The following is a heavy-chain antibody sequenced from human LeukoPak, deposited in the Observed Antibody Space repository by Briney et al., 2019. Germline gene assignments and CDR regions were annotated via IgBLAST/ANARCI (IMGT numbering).Heavy chain of an antibody. CDR3: ARDLGPYDSSGSVDY. V-gene: IGHV3-30-3*01. CDR1: GFTFSSYA. CDR2: ISYDGSNK. Sequence: GGSLRLSCAASGFTFSSYAMHWVRQAPGKGLEWVAVISYDGSNKYYADSVKGRFTISGDNSKNTLYLQMNSLRAEDTAVYYCARDLGPYDSSGSVDYWGQGTLVTVSS. D-gene: IGHD3-22*01. J-gene: IGHJ4*02.